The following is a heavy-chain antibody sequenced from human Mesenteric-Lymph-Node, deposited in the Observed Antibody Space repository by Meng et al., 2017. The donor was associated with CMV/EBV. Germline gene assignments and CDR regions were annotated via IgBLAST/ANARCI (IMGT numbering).Heavy chain of an antibody. V-gene: IGHV4-4*02. D-gene: IGHD6-13*01. CDR3: ASWSAANWFDP. J-gene: IGHJ5*02. Sequence: CAFSGGSISSNSWWSWVRQPPGKGLEWIGEIYHSGSTNYNPSLKSRVIISVDKSKNQFSLKVSSVTAADTAVYYCASWSAANWFDPWGQGTLVTVSS. CDR2: IYHSGST. CDR1: GGSISSNSW.